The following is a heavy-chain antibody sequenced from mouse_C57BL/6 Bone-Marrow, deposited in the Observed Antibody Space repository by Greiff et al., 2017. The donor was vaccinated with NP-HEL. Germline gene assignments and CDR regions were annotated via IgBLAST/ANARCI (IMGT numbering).Heavy chain of an antibody. CDR2: INPNYGTT. CDR1: GYSFTDYN. Sequence: EVKLMESGPELVKPGASVKISCKASGYSFTDYNMNWVKQSNGKSLEWIGVINPNYGTTSYNQKFKGKATLTVDQSSSTAYMQLNSLTSEDSAVYYCARGGAYYDYDAPAWFAYWGQGTLVTVSA. D-gene: IGHD2-4*01. CDR3: ARGGAYYDYDAPAWFAY. J-gene: IGHJ3*01. V-gene: IGHV1-39*01.